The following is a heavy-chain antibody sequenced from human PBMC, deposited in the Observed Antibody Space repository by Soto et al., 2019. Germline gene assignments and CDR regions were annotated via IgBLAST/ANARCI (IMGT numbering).Heavy chain of an antibody. Sequence: QVQLVQSGAEVKKPGSSVKVSCKASGGTFNSYGFNWVRQAPGHGLEWLGGIIPALGRPNYAQKFQGRVTITAGDSTRTAYIELSSLRYADTAIYYFTRGATPYFGGDCYFYFWCQGTRVTGS. J-gene: IGHJ4*02. CDR3: TRGATPYFGGDCYFYF. D-gene: IGHD2-21*02. CDR2: IIPALGRP. CDR1: GGTFNSYG. V-gene: IGHV1-69*01.